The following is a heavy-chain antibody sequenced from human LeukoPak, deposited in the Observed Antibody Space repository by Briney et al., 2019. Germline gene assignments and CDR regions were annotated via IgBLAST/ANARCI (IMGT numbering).Heavy chain of an antibody. CDR2: ISGSGGST. CDR1: GFTFSSYA. V-gene: IGHV3-23*01. J-gene: IGHJ5*02. D-gene: IGHD2-15*01. Sequence: GGSLRLSCATSGFTFSSYAMSWVRQAPGKGLEWVSAISGSGGSTYYADSVKGRFTISRDNSKNTLYLQMNSLRAEDTAVYYCAKGLAGKLLLRGPFDPWGQGTLVTVSS. CDR3: AKGLAGKLLLRGPFDP.